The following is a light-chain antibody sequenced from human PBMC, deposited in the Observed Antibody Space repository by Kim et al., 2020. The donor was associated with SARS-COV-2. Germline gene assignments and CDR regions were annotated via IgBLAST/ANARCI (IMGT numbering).Light chain of an antibody. CDR1: NSNIGSYNY. Sequence: GHCFTISGTGTNSNIGSYNYVSWYQQHPGKAPKLIIYDVTKRPSGVSDRFSGSKSGNTASLIISGLQADDEADYYCSSYTSSKTWVFGGGTQLTVL. J-gene: IGLJ3*02. CDR3: SSYTSSKTWV. CDR2: DVT. V-gene: IGLV2-14*03.